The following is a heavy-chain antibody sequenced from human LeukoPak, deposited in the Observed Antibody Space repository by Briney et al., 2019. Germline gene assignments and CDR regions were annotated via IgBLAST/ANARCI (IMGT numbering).Heavy chain of an antibody. D-gene: IGHD1-26*01. V-gene: IGHV3-7*01. Sequence: GGSLRLSCAASGFAFSGYWMSWVRQTPEKGLEWVANIKQDGSEKYYVDPVKGRFTISRDNAKNSLYLQMNSLRADDPAVYYCARDKIVGPTTLDYWGQGTLVTVSS. J-gene: IGHJ4*01. CDR1: GFAFSGYW. CDR3: ARDKIVGPTTLDY. CDR2: IKQDGSEK.